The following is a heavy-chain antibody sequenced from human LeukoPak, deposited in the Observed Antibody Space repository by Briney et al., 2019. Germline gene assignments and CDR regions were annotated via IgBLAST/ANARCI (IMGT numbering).Heavy chain of an antibody. D-gene: IGHD6-19*01. Sequence: GGSLRLSCAASGFTFSDYSMNWVRQAPGKGLEWVSYISSSSSYIYYADSVKGRFTISRDNAKNSLYLHMNSLRDEDTAVYYYERGTYSRGSSSDYWGQGTLVTVSS. CDR1: GFTFSDYS. V-gene: IGHV3-21*05. CDR3: ERGTYSRGSSSDY. J-gene: IGHJ4*02. CDR2: ISSSSSYI.